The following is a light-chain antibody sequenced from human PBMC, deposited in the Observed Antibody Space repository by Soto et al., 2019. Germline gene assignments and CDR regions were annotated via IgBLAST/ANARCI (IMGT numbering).Light chain of an antibody. V-gene: IGKV3-20*01. CDR1: QAISSRD. Sequence: EIMLTQSPGTLSLSPGERATLSCKTRQAISSRDLAWYQQKFGQAPRLLIYGASTRAAGIPDSFIVSGSGTDFTLTISRLEPEDVAVYYCHQYGGSPMYSFGQGTKLEIK. CDR2: GAS. CDR3: HQYGGSPMYS. J-gene: IGKJ2*03.